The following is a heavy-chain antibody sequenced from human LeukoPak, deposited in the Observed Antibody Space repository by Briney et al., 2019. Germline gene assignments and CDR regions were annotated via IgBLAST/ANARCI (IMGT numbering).Heavy chain of an antibody. V-gene: IGHV4-38-2*02. CDR2: IYHSGSI. CDR3: ARGPYSTGPWDA. Sequence: PSETLSLTCNVSGYFIRSAYYWGWIRQPPGKGLEWIGSIYHSGSIYYNPSLKSRVTISVDTSKNQVSLKVRSVTAADTAVYCCARGPYSTGPWDAWGQGTMVTVSS. D-gene: IGHD6-25*01. CDR1: GYFIRSAYY. J-gene: IGHJ3*01.